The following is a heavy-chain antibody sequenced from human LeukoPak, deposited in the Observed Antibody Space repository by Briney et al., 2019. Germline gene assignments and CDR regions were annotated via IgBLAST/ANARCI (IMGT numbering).Heavy chain of an antibody. Sequence: ASVKVSCKASGYTFTDSYIHWVRHAPGEGLEWMGWINTGSGATNYAQNFQGRVTMTRDTSISTTYMELSRLTSDDTAVYYCARDGGFDYWGQGILVTVSS. J-gene: IGHJ4*02. CDR1: GYTFTDSY. D-gene: IGHD3-16*01. CDR2: INTGSGAT. CDR3: ARDGGFDY. V-gene: IGHV1-2*02.